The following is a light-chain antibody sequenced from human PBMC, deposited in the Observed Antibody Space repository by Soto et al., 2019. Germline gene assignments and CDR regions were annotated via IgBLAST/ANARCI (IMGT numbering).Light chain of an antibody. J-gene: IGLJ2*01. CDR2: EGS. CDR1: SSDVGSYNL. Sequence: QSALTQPASVSGSPGQSITISCTGTSSDVGSYNLVSWYQHHPGKAPKLMIFEGSKRPSGVSNRFSGSNSGNTASLTISGLQAEDEADYYCFSYASISTFAFGGGTKVTVL. V-gene: IGLV2-23*03. CDR3: FSYASISTFA.